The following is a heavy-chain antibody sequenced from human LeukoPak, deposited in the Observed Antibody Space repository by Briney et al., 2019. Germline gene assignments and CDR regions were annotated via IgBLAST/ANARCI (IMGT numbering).Heavy chain of an antibody. D-gene: IGHD1-26*01. V-gene: IGHV3-64*01. Sequence: GGPLRLSCAASGFTFSSYAMHWVRQAPGKGLEYVSAITSNGGSTYYANSVKGRFTISRDNSKHTLYLQMGSLRAEDMAVYYCARGSYYSYYYMDVWGKGTTVTVSS. CDR1: GFTFSSYA. J-gene: IGHJ6*03. CDR3: ARGSYYSYYYMDV. CDR2: ITSNGGST.